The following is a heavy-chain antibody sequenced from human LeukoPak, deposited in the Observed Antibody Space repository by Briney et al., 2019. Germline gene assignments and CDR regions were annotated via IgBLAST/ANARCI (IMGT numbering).Heavy chain of an antibody. CDR1: GYTFTGYY. D-gene: IGHD3-10*01. CDR2: INPNSGGT. Sequence: ASVKVSRKSSGYTFTGYYMHWLRQAPGQGLEWMGLINPNSGGTNYAQKFQGRVTMTRDTSISTAYMELSRLRSDDTAVYYCATYYYGSGSYYRFDPWGQGTLVTVSS. V-gene: IGHV1-2*06. CDR3: ATYYYGSGSYYRFDP. J-gene: IGHJ5*02.